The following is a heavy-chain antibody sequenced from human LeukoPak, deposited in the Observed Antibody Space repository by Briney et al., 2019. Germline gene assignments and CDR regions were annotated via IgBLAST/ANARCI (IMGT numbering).Heavy chain of an antibody. CDR2: IYPGDSDT. CDR3: ARHYYDNSGYYYGDY. Sequence: GESLKISCKGSGYSFTSYWIGWVRQMPGKGLEWMGIIYPGDSDTRYSPSFQGQVTISADKSISTAYLQWSSLKASDTAMYYCARHYYDNSGYYYGDYWGQGTLVTVSS. V-gene: IGHV5-51*01. J-gene: IGHJ4*02. D-gene: IGHD3-22*01. CDR1: GYSFTSYW.